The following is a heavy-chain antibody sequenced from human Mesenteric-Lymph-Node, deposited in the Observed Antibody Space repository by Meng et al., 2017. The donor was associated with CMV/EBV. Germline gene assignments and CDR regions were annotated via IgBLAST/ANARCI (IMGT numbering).Heavy chain of an antibody. CDR1: GFAFSSYE. CDR2: INSDGSST. Sequence: GESLKISCAASGFAFSSYEMNWVRQTPGKGLEWVSRINSDGSSTSYADSVKGRFTISRDNAKNTLYLQMNSLRAEDTAVYYCARHSNYALPLDWGQGTLVTVSS. V-gene: IGHV3-74*01. D-gene: IGHD4-11*01. CDR3: ARHSNYALPLD. J-gene: IGHJ4*02.